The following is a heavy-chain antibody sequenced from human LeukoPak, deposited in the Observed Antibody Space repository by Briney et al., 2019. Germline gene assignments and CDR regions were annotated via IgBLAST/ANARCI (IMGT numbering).Heavy chain of an antibody. Sequence: PSETLSLTCTVSGGSISSSSFSWGWIRQPPGKGLEWIGSIYYSGSTYYNPSLKSRVTISVDTSKNQFSLKLSSVTAADTAVYYCARGDFDAFDIWGQGTMVTVSS. CDR3: ARGDFDAFDI. D-gene: IGHD3-3*01. V-gene: IGHV4-39*01. CDR1: GGSISSSSFS. CDR2: IYYSGST. J-gene: IGHJ3*02.